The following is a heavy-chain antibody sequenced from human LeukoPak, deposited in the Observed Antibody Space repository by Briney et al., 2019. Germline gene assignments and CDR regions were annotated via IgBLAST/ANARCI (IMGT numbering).Heavy chain of an antibody. D-gene: IGHD6-13*01. J-gene: IGHJ4*02. CDR3: ASSIAAAGMKYM. Sequence: SETLFLTCTVSGGSISSGDYYWSWMRQPPGQGLEWIVYIYYSGSTYYNPSLKSRVTISVDTSKNQFSLKLSSVAAADTAVYYCASSIAAAGMKYMWGQGTLVSVSS. CDR1: GGSISSGDYY. CDR2: IYYSGST. V-gene: IGHV4-30-4*01.